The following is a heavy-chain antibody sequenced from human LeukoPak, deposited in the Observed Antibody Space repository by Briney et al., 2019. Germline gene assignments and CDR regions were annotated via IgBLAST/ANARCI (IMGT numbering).Heavy chain of an antibody. Sequence: GESLKISCQGSGYSFTSYWIGWVRQLPGKGLEWMGIIYPGDSDTRYSPSFQGQVTISADKSISTAYLQWSSLKASDTAMYYCASSSSSFIPLDPWGQGTLVTDSS. J-gene: IGHJ5*02. CDR1: GYSFTSYW. CDR3: ASSSSSFIPLDP. CDR2: IYPGDSDT. V-gene: IGHV5-51*01. D-gene: IGHD6-6*01.